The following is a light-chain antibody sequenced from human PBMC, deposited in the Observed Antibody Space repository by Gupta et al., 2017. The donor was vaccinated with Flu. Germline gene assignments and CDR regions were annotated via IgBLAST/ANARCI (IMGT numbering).Light chain of an antibody. CDR2: GAS. Sequence: IVLTQSTGTLSLSPGERATLSCRASLSVSTDFLAWYQQQPGQVPRLLISGASNRTPGIPNRFSCCRSGTFFTLTIGPLDPEDSSLYYCQQYGSSPWTFGRGTKVEIK. J-gene: IGKJ1*01. V-gene: IGKV3-20*01. CDR3: QQYGSSPWT. CDR1: LSVSTDF.